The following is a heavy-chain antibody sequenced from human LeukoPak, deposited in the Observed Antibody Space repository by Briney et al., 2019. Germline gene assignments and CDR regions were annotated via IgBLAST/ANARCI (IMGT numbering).Heavy chain of an antibody. D-gene: IGHD3-3*02. J-gene: IGHJ4*02. V-gene: IGHV4-38-2*01. CDR1: GYSISSGHY. Sequence: SETLSLTCAVSGYSISSGHYWGWIRPPPGKGLEWIGILSDGGTPDYNPSLKSRVSMSIDTSKNQFSLRLRSLTAADTAIYYCGTSDSGSIFGVVISFWGQGTLVTVSS. CDR3: GTSDSGSIFGVVISF. CDR2: LSDGGTP.